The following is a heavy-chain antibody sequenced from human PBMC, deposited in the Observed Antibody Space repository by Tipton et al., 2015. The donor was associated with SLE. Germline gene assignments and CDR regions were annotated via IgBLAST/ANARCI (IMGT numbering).Heavy chain of an antibody. CDR2: ISHSGNT. D-gene: IGHD2-21*01. Sequence: TLSLTCAVSGYSISSGHYWGWIRQPPGKGLEWIGSISHSGNTYYNPSLKSRVSMSIDTSNKQFSLKLSSVTAADTAVYYCARQLGWGDPFAFDCWGQGTLVTVSS. V-gene: IGHV4-38-2*01. J-gene: IGHJ4*02. CDR1: GYSISSGHY. CDR3: ARQLGWGDPFAFDC.